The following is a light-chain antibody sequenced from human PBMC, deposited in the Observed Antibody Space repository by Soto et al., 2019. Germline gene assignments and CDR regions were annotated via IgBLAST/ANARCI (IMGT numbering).Light chain of an antibody. V-gene: IGLV1-51*01. CDR1: SSNIXGXX. Sequence: QSVMTQPPSVSAAPGQKVTISCSGSSSNIXGXXVSWYQQLPGTAPKLLIYDDNKRPSGIPDRFSGSKSGTSATLGITGFQTGDEADYYCGSWDSSLSAYVFGTGTKLTVL. CDR3: GSWDSSLSAYV. J-gene: IGLJ1*01. CDR2: DDN.